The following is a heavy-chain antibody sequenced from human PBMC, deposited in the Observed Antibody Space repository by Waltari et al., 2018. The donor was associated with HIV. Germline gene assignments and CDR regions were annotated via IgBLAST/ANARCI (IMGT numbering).Heavy chain of an antibody. J-gene: IGHJ4*02. V-gene: IGHV4-59*01. CDR3: ARGSSYSSHFDY. CDR1: GGPISSSY. CDR2: IYYSGST. D-gene: IGHD6-13*01. Sequence: QVQLQESGLGLVKPSETLSLTRTVSGGPISSSYWSWLRQPPGKGLEWIGYIYYSGSTNYNPSLKSRVTISVDTSKNQFSLKLSSVTAADTAVYYCARGSSYSSHFDYWGQGTLVTVSS.